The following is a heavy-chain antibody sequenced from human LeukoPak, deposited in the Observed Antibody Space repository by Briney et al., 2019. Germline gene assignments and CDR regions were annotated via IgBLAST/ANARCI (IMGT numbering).Heavy chain of an antibody. CDR2: TYYRSKLYN. D-gene: IGHD3-10*01. V-gene: IGHV6-1*01. J-gene: IGHJ6*04. CDR3: ARDRWYYYGSGSSDYYYYGMDV. CDR1: GDSVSSNSAA. Sequence: SQALSLTCAISGDSVSSNSAAWNWLRQSPSRGLEWLGRTYYRSKLYNDYAVSVKSQITINPDTSKNQFSLQLNSVTPEDTAVYYCARDRWYYYGSGSSDYYYYGMDVWGKGTTVTVSS.